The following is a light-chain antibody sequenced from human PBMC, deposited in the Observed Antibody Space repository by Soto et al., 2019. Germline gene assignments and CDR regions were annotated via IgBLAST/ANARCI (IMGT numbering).Light chain of an antibody. V-gene: IGLV2-14*01. CDR3: SSYTNINTRACV. J-gene: IGLJ1*01. CDR1: SGDIGSYNR. Sequence: QSALTQPASVSGSPGQSSIISCTGTSGDIGSYNRVSWYQQHPGKAPKLIIYEFTDRPSGVSNRFSGSKSGNTASLTISGLQAEDEAEYYCSSYTNINTRACVFGTGTKLTVL. CDR2: EFT.